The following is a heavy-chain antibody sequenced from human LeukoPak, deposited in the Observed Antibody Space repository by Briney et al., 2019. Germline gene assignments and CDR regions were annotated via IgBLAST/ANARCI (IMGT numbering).Heavy chain of an antibody. CDR3: AKYWGEKLAVPYPPDY. CDR1: GLTFTTCG. J-gene: IGHJ4*02. CDR2: IRYDGSNE. Sequence: PGGSLRLSCAPSGLTFTTCGLDSVRQAPGTGLEWVTFIRYDGSNEYYLDSVKGRFTVSSDNSKNTLYLQMNSLRVEDTAVYYCAKYWGEKLAVPYPPDYWGQGTLVTVSS. V-gene: IGHV3-30*02. D-gene: IGHD3-16*01.